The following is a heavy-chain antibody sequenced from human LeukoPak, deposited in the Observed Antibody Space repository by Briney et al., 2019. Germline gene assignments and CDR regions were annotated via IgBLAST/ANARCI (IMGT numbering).Heavy chain of an antibody. J-gene: IGHJ4*02. Sequence: ASVKVSCKASGGTFSSYAISWVRPAPRQGLEWMGGIIPILGTASYAQKLQVRVAITKDESTSTAYMERSRLRSEDTAVYCCARGAIRGYSGYDYVGFYYLGQGTLVTVSS. V-gene: IGHV1-69*05. CDR1: GGTFSSYA. D-gene: IGHD5-12*01. CDR2: IIPILGTA. CDR3: ARGAIRGYSGYDYVGFYY.